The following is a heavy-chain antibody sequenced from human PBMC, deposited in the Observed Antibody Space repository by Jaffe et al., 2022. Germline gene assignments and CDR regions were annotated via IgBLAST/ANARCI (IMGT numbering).Heavy chain of an antibody. D-gene: IGHD3-10*01. CDR1: GFTFSSYG. CDR3: AKDQGYYYGSGSFDY. J-gene: IGHJ4*02. V-gene: IGHV3-30*02. Sequence: QVQLVESGGGVVQPGGSLRLSCAASGFTFSSYGMHWVRQAPGKGLEWVAFIRYDGSNKYYADSVKGRFTISRDNSKNTLYLQMNSLRAEDTAVYYCAKDQGYYYGSGSFDYWGQGTLVTVSS. CDR2: IRYDGSNK.